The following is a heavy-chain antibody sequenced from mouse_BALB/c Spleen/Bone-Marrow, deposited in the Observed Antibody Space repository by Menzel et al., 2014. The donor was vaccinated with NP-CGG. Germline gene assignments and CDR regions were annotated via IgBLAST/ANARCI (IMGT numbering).Heavy chain of an antibody. Sequence: QVHVKQFGAEVVKPGASVKVSCKASGYTFTDYWMQWVKQRPGQGLEWIGEIEPSDSYTNYNQDFKGKATLTVDKSSSTAYMQLSSLTSEDSAVYYCARGRTTVVSDYWGQGTSLTVSS. J-gene: IGHJ2*02. CDR3: ARGRTTVVSDY. D-gene: IGHD1-1*01. CDR1: GYTFTDYW. V-gene: IGHV1-69*02. CDR2: IEPSDSYT.